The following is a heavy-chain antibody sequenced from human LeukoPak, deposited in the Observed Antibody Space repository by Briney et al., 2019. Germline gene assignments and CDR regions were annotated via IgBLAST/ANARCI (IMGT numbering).Heavy chain of an antibody. Sequence: PGGSLRLSCAASGFIFSSHGMHWVRQAPGKGLEWVAFIRYDGGNKYYADSVKGRFTISRDNSKNTLYLQMNSLRAEDTAVYYCARDYGRLGGYYYGMDVWGQGTTVTVSS. J-gene: IGHJ6*02. CDR2: IRYDGGNK. CDR1: GFIFSSHG. CDR3: ARDYGRLGGYYYGMDV. D-gene: IGHD3-10*02. V-gene: IGHV3-30*02.